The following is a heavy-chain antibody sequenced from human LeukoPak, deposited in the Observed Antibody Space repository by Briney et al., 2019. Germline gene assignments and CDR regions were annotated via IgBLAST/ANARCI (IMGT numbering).Heavy chain of an antibody. CDR2: IYYTGAT. J-gene: IGHJ4*02. D-gene: IGHD6-19*01. Sequence: PSETLSLTCTVSGGFIGSNYWTWIRQPPGKGLEYIGYIYYTGATNYNPSLKSRVTISVDTSKNQFSLKMTSVTAADTAVYFCAKYGNSGWVIDNWGQGTLVTVSS. CDR3: AKYGNSGWVIDN. V-gene: IGHV4-59*08. CDR1: GGFIGSNY.